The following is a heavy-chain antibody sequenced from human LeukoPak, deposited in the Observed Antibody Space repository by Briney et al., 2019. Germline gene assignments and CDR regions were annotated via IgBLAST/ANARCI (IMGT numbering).Heavy chain of an antibody. CDR1: GGSFSGYY. V-gene: IGHV4-34*01. Sequence: PSETLSLTCAVYGGSFSGYYWSWIRQPPGKGLEWIGEINHSGSTNYNPSLKSRVTISVDTSKNQFSLKLSSVTAADPAVYYCARGQGYFDYWGQGTLVTVS. CDR2: INHSGST. CDR3: ARGQGYFDY. J-gene: IGHJ4*02.